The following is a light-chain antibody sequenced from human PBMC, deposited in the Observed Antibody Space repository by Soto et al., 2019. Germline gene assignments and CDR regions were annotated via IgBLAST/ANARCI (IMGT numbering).Light chain of an antibody. Sequence: IVMSQSPATLSVSPGERATLSCRASQSVSSNLAWYQQKPGQAPRLLIYGTSTRATGIPARFSGSGSGTEFTLTITSLQSEDFAVYYCQQYNNWPPWPFGQGTK. CDR1: QSVSSN. CDR3: QQYNNWPPWP. J-gene: IGKJ1*01. CDR2: GTS. V-gene: IGKV3-15*01.